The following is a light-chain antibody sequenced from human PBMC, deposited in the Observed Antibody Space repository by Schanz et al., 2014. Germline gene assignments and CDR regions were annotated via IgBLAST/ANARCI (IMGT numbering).Light chain of an antibody. V-gene: IGLV2-8*01. J-gene: IGLJ3*02. CDR1: SSDVGGYNF. CDR2: DVN. Sequence: QSALTQPASVSGSPGQSITISCTGTSSDVGGYNFVSWYQQIPGKAPKLMIFDVNQRPSGVPDRFSGSKSGNTASLTVSGLQAEDEAEYYCSSNVGSNNFQFGGGTKLTVL. CDR3: SSNVGSNNFQ.